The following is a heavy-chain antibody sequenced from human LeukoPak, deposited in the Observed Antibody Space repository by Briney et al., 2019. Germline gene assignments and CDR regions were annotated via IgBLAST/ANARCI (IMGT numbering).Heavy chain of an antibody. CDR1: GGSFSGYY. Sequence: SETLSLTCAVYGGSFSGYYWSWIRQPPGKGLEWIGEINHSGSTNYNPSLKSRVTISVDTSKNQFSLKLSSVTAADTAVYHCARIQAVNSSYAFDIWGQGTMVTVSS. D-gene: IGHD2/OR15-2a*01. V-gene: IGHV4-34*01. J-gene: IGHJ3*02. CDR3: ARIQAVNSSYAFDI. CDR2: INHSGST.